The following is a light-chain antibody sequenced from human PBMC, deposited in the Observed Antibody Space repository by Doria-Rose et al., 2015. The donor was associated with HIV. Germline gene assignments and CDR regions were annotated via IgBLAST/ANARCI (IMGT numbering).Light chain of an antibody. V-gene: IGKV1-39*01. Sequence: DIRMTQSPSSLSASVGGRVTITCRASQSISSYLNWYQQKPGKAPKLLIYAASSLQSGVPSRFSGSGSGTDFTLTISSLQPEDFAAYYCQQSCCTPSTFGQGTKPVIK. CDR2: AAS. J-gene: IGKJ2*02. CDR1: QSISSY. CDR3: QQSCCTPST.